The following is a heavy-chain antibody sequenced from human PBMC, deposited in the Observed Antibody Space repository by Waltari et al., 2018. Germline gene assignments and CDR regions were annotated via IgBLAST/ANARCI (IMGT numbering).Heavy chain of an antibody. CDR1: GFTVSSNY. J-gene: IGHJ4*02. CDR2: IYSGGST. Sequence: EVQLVESGGGLVQPGGSLRLSCAASGFTVSSNYMSWVRQAPGKGLEWVSVIYSGGSTYYADSVRGRFTISRDNSKNTVSLQMNSLRPEDTALYYCARDTGDWIDYWGQGTLVTVSS. CDR3: ARDTGDWIDY. V-gene: IGHV3-66*02. D-gene: IGHD7-27*01.